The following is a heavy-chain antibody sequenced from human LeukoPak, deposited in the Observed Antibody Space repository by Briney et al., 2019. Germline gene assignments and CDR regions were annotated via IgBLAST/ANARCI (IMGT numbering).Heavy chain of an antibody. CDR2: ISYDGSNK. CDR1: GFTFSSYA. CDR3: ARGSPTSCYSVWFDP. J-gene: IGHJ5*02. V-gene: IGHV3-30-3*01. Sequence: TGGSLRLSCAASGFTFSSYAMHWVRQAPGKGLEWVAVISYDGSNKYYADSVKGRFTISRDNSKNTLYLQMNSLRAEDTAVYYCARGSPTSCYSVWFDPWGQGTLVTVSS. D-gene: IGHD2-15*01.